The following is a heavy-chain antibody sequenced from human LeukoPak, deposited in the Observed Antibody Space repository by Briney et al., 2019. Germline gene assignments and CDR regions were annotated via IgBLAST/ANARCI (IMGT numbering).Heavy chain of an antibody. D-gene: IGHD5-24*01. CDR3: ARGRRDGYNLSY. Sequence: GGSLRLSCAASGFNVTTNYMSWVRQAPGKGLEWVSVIYSGGTTYYADSVKGRFTISRDISKNTLSLQMNSLRAEDTAVYYCARGRRDGYNLSYWGQGTLVAVSS. CDR1: GFNVTTNY. J-gene: IGHJ4*02. CDR2: IYSGGTT. V-gene: IGHV3-53*01.